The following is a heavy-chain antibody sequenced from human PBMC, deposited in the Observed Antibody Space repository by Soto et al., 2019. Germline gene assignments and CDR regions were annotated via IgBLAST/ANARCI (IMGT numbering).Heavy chain of an antibody. Sequence: QVQLQESGPGLVKPSQTLSLTCTVSNDSITSGDFYWGWIRQPPGKGLEWIGDIYFSGTTYYNPSLQSRLTISVDTSKNEFSLRLSSVTAADTAVYYCARNRRSHYYYYVLDVWGHGTTVTVSS. J-gene: IGHJ6*02. V-gene: IGHV4-30-4*01. CDR1: NDSITSGDFY. CDR3: ARNRRSHYYYYVLDV. CDR2: IYFSGTT.